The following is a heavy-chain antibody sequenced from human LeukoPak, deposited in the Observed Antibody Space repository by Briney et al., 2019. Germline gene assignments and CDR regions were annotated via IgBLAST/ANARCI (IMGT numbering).Heavy chain of an antibody. CDR2: ISAYNGNT. V-gene: IGHV1-18*01. CDR3: AREAGSSWLKNYYYYYMDV. D-gene: IGHD6-13*01. CDR1: GYTFTSYG. Sequence: VASVKVSCKASGYTFTSYGISWVRQAPGQGLEWMGWISAYNGNTNYAQKLQGRVTMTTDTSTSTAYMELRSLRSDDTAVYYCAREAGSSWLKNYYYYYMDVWGKGTTVTVSS. J-gene: IGHJ6*03.